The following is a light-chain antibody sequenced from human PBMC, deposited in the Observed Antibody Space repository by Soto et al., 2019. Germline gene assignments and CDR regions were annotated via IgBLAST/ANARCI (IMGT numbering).Light chain of an antibody. CDR3: GTRDSSMNVRGWV. CDR2: EDT. V-gene: IGLV1-51*02. Sequence: QSVLTQPPSVSAAPGQTITISCSGSSSNIGENYVSWYQQLPGTAPTHLIYEDTKRPSLIPDRFSGSESGTSATLGITGLQTGDEADYYCGTRDSSMNVRGWVFGGGTKLTVL. J-gene: IGLJ3*02. CDR1: SSNIGENY.